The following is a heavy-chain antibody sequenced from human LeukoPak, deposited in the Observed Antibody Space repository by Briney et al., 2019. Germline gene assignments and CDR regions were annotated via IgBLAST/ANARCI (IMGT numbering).Heavy chain of an antibody. Sequence: GGSLRLSCAASGFTFSSYEMNWVRQAPGKGLEWVSYISSSGTIYYADSVRGRFTISRDNAKNSLYLQMNSVRVEDTAVYYCARDWALDSWGQGTLVTVSS. J-gene: IGHJ4*02. V-gene: IGHV3-48*03. D-gene: IGHD1-1*01. CDR1: GFTFSSYE. CDR2: ISSSGTI. CDR3: ARDWALDS.